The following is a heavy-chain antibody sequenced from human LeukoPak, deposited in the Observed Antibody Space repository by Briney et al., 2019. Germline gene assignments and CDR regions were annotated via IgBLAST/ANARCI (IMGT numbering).Heavy chain of an antibody. CDR3: ARGGRDSNWFDS. V-gene: IGHV3-20*04. CDR2: INWDGATT. CDR1: GFTFSSYE. J-gene: IGHJ5*01. Sequence: PGGSLRLSCAASGFTFSSYEMNWVRQAPGKGLEWVSSINWDGATTAYGDSVKGRFTISRDNAKNSLYLQMNSVRAEDTALYYCARGGRDSNWFDSWGQGTLVTVSS. D-gene: IGHD1-26*01.